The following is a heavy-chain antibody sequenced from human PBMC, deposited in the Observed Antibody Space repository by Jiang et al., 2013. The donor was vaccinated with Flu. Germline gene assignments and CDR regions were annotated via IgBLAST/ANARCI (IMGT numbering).Heavy chain of an antibody. CDR3: AREGSKYDFWGGYPH. CDR2: VYYSGST. CDR1: GDSISGYY. V-gene: IGHV4-59*01. D-gene: IGHD3-3*01. Sequence: GSGLVKPSETLSLTCTVSGDSISGYYWSWIRQPPGKGLEWIGYVYYSGSTTYNPSLKSRVTISVDTSNNQFSLKLSSVTAADTAVYYCAREGSKYDFWGGYPHWGQGTLVIVSS. J-gene: IGHJ4*02.